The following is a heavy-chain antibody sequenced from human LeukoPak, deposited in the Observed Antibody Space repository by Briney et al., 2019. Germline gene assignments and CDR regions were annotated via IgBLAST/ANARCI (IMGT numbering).Heavy chain of an antibody. J-gene: IGHJ4*02. D-gene: IGHD3-22*01. CDR2: IYYSVST. CDR1: GGSISSSSYY. Sequence: PSETLSLTCTVSGGSISSSSYYWGWIRQPPGKGLEWIVSIYYSVSTYYNPSLKSRVTISVDTSKNQFSLKLSSVTAADTAVYYCARHVGYYDSSGSYYFDYWGQGTLVTVSS. V-gene: IGHV4-39*01. CDR3: ARHVGYYDSSGSYYFDY.